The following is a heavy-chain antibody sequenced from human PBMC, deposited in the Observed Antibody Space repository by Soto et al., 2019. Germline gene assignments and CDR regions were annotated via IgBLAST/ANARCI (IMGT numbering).Heavy chain of an antibody. CDR1: GGSISSYY. CDR2: IYYSGST. J-gene: IGHJ6*02. D-gene: IGHD6-13*01. Sequence: PSDTLYLTCTVSGGSISSYYWSWIRQPPGKGLEWIGYIYYSGSTNYNPSLKSRVTISVHTSKNQFSLKLSSVTAADTAVYYCARLRIAAADPYYYGMDIWGQGTTVTVSS. V-gene: IGHV4-59*08. CDR3: ARLRIAAADPYYYGMDI.